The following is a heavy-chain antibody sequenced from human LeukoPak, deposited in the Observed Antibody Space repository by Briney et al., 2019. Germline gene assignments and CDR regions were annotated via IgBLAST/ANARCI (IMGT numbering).Heavy chain of an antibody. D-gene: IGHD1-20*01. CDR3: ARERASNNFNNWLDP. Sequence: SKTLSLTCAVYGGSFSDYYWSWIRQPPGKGLEWIGDINHSGSANYNPSLKSRVTISVDKSVRQFFPKISPVIVADTAIYYCARERASNNFNNWLDPWGPGTLVTVSS. V-gene: IGHV4-34*01. CDR2: INHSGSA. CDR1: GGSFSDYY. J-gene: IGHJ5*02.